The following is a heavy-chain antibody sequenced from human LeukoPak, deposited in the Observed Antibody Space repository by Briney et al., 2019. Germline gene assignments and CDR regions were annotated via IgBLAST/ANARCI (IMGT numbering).Heavy chain of an antibody. CDR3: ARVQWELRGVGSYFEY. CDR2: IKQDGSEK. CDR1: LFSLTTYA. Sequence: PGGSLRLSCSASLFSLTTYAMSWVRQAPGKGLEWVANIKQDGSEKYYVDSVKGRFTMSRDNAKNSLYLQMNSLRAEDTAVYYCARVQWELRGVGSYFEYWGQGALVTVSS. J-gene: IGHJ4*02. D-gene: IGHD1-26*01. V-gene: IGHV3-7*01.